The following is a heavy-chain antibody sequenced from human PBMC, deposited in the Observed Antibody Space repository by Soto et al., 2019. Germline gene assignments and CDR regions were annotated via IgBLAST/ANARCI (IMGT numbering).Heavy chain of an antibody. V-gene: IGHV3-33*01. J-gene: IGHJ3*02. CDR1: VFKFTKYG. CDR2: VWTHGINN. CDR3: LRERWPLDAFDI. Sequence: QPGGSLRLFCAACVFKFTKYGMQWLRHAQGKGLERVDVVWTHGINNYYSAFVVGRFTISRDNSKNSLYLQRNSLRGEDTALYFCLRERWPLDAFDIWGQGTMVTVSS. D-gene: IGHD2-15*01.